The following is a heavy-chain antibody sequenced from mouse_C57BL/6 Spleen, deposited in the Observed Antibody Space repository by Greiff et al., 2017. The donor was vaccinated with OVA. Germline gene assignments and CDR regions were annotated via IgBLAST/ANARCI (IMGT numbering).Heavy chain of an antibody. J-gene: IGHJ4*01. D-gene: IGHD2-4*01. V-gene: IGHV1-62-2*01. Sequence: VQLQQSGAELVKPGASVKLSCKASGYTFTEYTIHWVKQRSGQGLEWIGWFYPGSGSIKYNEKFKDKATLTADKSSSTVYMEISRLTAEDSAVYFCARHEERVYYEYDGGGYYAMDYWGQGTSVTVSS. CDR1: GYTFTEYT. CDR2: FYPGSGSI. CDR3: ARHEERVYYEYDGGGYYAMDY.